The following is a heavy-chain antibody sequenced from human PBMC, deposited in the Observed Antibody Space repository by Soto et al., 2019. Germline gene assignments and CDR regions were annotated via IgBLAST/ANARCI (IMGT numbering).Heavy chain of an antibody. CDR1: GFTFSSYS. Sequence: GGSLRLSCAASGFTFSSYSMNWVHQAPGKGLEWVSSISSSSSYIYYADSVKGRFTISRDNAKNSLYLQMNSLRAEDTAVYYCARDSSSWSVDAFDIWGQGTMVTVSS. CDR3: ARDSSSWSVDAFDI. D-gene: IGHD6-13*01. CDR2: ISSSSSYI. J-gene: IGHJ3*02. V-gene: IGHV3-21*01.